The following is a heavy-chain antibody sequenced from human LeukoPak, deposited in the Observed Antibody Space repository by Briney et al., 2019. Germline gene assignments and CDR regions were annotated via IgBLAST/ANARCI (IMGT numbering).Heavy chain of an antibody. V-gene: IGHV1-46*01. CDR3: ASPTVTYSSSWFDAFDI. Sequence: ASVKVSCKASGYTFTSYYMHWVRQAPGQGLEWMGIINPSGGSTSYAQKFQGRVTMTRDTSTSTVYMELSSLRSEDTAVYYCASPTVTYSSSWFDAFDIWGQGTMVTVSS. CDR1: GYTFTSYY. J-gene: IGHJ3*02. CDR2: INPSGGST. D-gene: IGHD6-13*01.